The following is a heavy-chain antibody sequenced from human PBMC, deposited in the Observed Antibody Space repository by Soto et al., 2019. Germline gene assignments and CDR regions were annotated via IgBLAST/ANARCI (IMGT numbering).Heavy chain of an antibody. CDR1: GGSIISSNW. D-gene: IGHD3-9*01. CDR3: ARRDWSGSASHFYFDY. Sequence: SETLSLTXAVSGGSIISSNWWNWVRQPPGKGLEWIGEIYHSGSTYYKPSLKSRVAMSVDTSKNQFSLKLTSATAADTAVYYCARRDWSGSASHFYFDYWGQGVLVTVSS. J-gene: IGHJ4*02. CDR2: IYHSGST. V-gene: IGHV4-4*02.